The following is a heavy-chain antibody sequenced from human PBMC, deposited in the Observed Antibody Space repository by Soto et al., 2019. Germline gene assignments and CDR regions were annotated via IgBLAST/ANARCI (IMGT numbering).Heavy chain of an antibody. Sequence: EAQLVESGGGLVQPGGSLRLSCAASGFTFSVYTMHWVRQSPGKGLEWISSITSSGTTISYADSVKGRFSISRDNAKSSLFLQSDILRDEDTAVYYCARDGYSTSSDWPWFDPWGQGTLVTVSS. D-gene: IGHD6-6*01. CDR1: GFTFSVYT. J-gene: IGHJ5*02. CDR2: ITSSGTTI. V-gene: IGHV3-48*02. CDR3: ARDGYSTSSDWPWFDP.